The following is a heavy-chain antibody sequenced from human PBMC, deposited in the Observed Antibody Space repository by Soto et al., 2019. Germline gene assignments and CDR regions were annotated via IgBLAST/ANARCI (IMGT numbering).Heavy chain of an antibody. CDR2: VSSSSSYI. Sequence: EMQLVESGGGLVKPGGSLRLSCAASGFTFNTYSMNWVRQAPGKGLEWVSSVSSSSSYIYYADSMKGRFTISRDNANNSLYLQMNSLRAEDTAVYYCARAASSGWYEADYFDYWGQGTLFTVSS. CDR3: ARAASSGWYEADYFDY. D-gene: IGHD6-19*01. J-gene: IGHJ4*02. V-gene: IGHV3-21*01. CDR1: GFTFNTYS.